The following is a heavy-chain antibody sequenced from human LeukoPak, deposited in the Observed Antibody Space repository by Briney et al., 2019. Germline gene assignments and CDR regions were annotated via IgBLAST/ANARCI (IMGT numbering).Heavy chain of an antibody. CDR1: GFTVSSNY. CDR3: ARGTPSSSGWLYYGMDV. J-gene: IGHJ6*02. V-gene: IGHV3-64*02. D-gene: IGHD6-19*01. Sequence: GGSLRLSCAASGFTVSSNYMSWVRQAPGKGLEYVSAITNSGGSTYYADSVKGRFTIARDNSKNTLYLQMNSLRAEDTAVYYCARGTPSSSGWLYYGMDVWGQGTTVTVSS. CDR2: ITNSGGST.